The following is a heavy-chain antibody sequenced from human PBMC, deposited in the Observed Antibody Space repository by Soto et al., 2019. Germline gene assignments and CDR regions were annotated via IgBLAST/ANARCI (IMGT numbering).Heavy chain of an antibody. D-gene: IGHD6-13*01. CDR2: ISGSGGST. Sequence: EVQLLESGGGLVQHGGSLRLSCAAAGFTFSIYAMSWVRQAPGKGLEWVSAISGSGGSTYYADSVKGRFTISRDNSKNTLYLQMNSLRADDTAVYYCAKATRGGAATLIRDYWGQGTLVTVSS. CDR1: GFTFSIYA. CDR3: AKATRGGAATLIRDY. V-gene: IGHV3-23*01. J-gene: IGHJ4*02.